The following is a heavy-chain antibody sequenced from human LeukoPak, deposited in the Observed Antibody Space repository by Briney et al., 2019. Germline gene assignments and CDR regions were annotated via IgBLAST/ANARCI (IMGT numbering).Heavy chain of an antibody. CDR3: ARLEVHYDILTGPPRY. CDR2: ISAYNGNT. Sequence: GASVKVSCKASGYTFTSYGISWVRQAPGQGLEWMGWISAYNGNTNYAQKLQGRVTMTTDTSTSTAYMELRSLRSDDPAVYYCARLEVHYDILTGPPRYWGQGTLVTVSS. J-gene: IGHJ4*02. V-gene: IGHV1-18*01. D-gene: IGHD3-9*01. CDR1: GYTFTSYG.